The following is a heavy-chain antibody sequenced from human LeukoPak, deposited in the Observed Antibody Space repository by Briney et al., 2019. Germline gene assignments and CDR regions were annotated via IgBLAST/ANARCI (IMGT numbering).Heavy chain of an antibody. D-gene: IGHD6-6*01. J-gene: IGHJ4*02. CDR3: ARAKYSSSGFNLDY. V-gene: IGHV4-34*01. Sequence: SETLSLTCAVYGGSFSGYYWSWIRQPPGKGLEWSGEINHSGSTNYNPSLKSRVTISVDTSKNQYSLKLSSVTAADTAVYYCARAKYSSSGFNLDYWGQGTLVTVSS. CDR2: INHSGST. CDR1: GGSFSGYY.